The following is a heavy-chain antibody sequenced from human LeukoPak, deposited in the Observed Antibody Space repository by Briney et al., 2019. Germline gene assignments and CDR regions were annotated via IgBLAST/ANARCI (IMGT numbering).Heavy chain of an antibody. V-gene: IGHV4-4*07. Sequence: PSETLSLTCTVSGGSISSYYWSWIRQPAGKGLEWNGRIYTSGSTNYNPSLKSRVTMSVDTSKNQFSLKLSSVTAADTAVYYCARNPYYASYYMDVWGKGTTVTVSS. D-gene: IGHD3-3*01. CDR3: ARNPYYASYYMDV. CDR2: IYTSGST. CDR1: GGSISSYY. J-gene: IGHJ6*03.